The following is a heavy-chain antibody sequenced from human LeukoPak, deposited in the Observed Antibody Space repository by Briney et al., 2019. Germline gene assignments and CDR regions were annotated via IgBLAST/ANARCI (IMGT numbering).Heavy chain of an antibody. J-gene: IGHJ3*02. D-gene: IGHD3-10*01. V-gene: IGHV4-59*01. CDR1: TGSIRSYY. CDR2: IYYTGSGGST. CDR3: ARGGLYGSGVQKNAFDI. Sequence: LSETLSLTCTVSTGSIRSYYWNWIRRPPGKGLESIGFIYYTGSGGSTNYYPSLKSRVTISLDTSKNQFSLKLSSVTAADTAVYYCARGGLYGSGVQKNAFDIWGQGTMVTVSS.